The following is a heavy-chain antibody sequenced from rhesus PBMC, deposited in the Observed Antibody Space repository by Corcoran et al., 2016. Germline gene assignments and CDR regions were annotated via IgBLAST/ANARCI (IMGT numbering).Heavy chain of an antibody. V-gene: IGHV3S5*01. Sequence: EVQLVESGGGLVQPGGSLRLSCAASGFTFSAYGMSWVRQAPGKGLEWVSYISNGGGSTYYAESVRGRCTISRENSKNTLSLQMNSLRLEDTAVYYCAKEGAAGYWYVDLWGPGTPITISS. J-gene: IGHJ2*01. CDR3: AKEGAAGYWYVDL. CDR2: ISNGGGST. CDR1: GFTFSAYG. D-gene: IGHD6-13*01.